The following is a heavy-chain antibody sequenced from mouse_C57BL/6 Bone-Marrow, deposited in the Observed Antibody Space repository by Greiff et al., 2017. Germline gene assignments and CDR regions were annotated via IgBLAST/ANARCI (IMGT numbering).Heavy chain of an antibody. CDR3: AREEDLLWLRLLCMDY. J-gene: IGHJ4*01. CDR1: GYTFTSYW. Sequence: QVQLQQPGAELVKPGASVKLSCKASGYTFTSYWMHWVKQRPGQGLEWIGMIHPNSGSTNYNEKFKSKATLTVDKSSSTAYMQLSSLTSEDSAVYYCAREEDLLWLRLLCMDYWGQGTSVTVSS. CDR2: IHPNSGST. V-gene: IGHV1-64*01. D-gene: IGHD2-2*01.